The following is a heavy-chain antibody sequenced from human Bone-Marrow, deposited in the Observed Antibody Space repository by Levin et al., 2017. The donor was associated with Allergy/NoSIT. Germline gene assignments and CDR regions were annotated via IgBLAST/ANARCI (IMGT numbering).Heavy chain of an antibody. CDR3: ASSRGLAAAIKFDP. CDR1: GGSVSSYDFS. Sequence: SETLSLTCTVSGGSVSSYDFSWNWIRQPPGTGLEWIGYIYHSGTTYYNPSLKSRVTISEDTSKNQLSLRLTSVTAADTAVYYCASSRGLAAAIKFDPWGQGTLVTVSS. CDR2: IYHSGTT. J-gene: IGHJ5*02. D-gene: IGHD6-13*01. V-gene: IGHV4-30-4*01.